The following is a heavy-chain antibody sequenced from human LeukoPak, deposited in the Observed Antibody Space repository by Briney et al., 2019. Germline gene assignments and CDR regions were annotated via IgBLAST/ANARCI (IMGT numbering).Heavy chain of an antibody. CDR3: ASRKLGNDY. V-gene: IGHV4-59*01. CDR1: GGSISSYY. CDR2: IYYTGST. D-gene: IGHD7-27*01. J-gene: IGHJ4*02. Sequence: ETLSLTCTVSGGSISSYYWSWIRQSPGKGLEWIGYIYYTGSTSYNPSLKSRVTISADTSKNEFSLKLNSVTAADTAVYYCASRKLGNDYWGQGTLVTVSS.